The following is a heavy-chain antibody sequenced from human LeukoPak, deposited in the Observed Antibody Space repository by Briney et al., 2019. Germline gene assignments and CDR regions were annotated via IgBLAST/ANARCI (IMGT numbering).Heavy chain of an antibody. V-gene: IGHV1-18*01. CDR2: FSPYNGNA. CDR3: AMSLAAYCTPSRCYSGYFDY. Sequence: ASVNVSCETSGYMFTIYGVNWVRQAPGPGLELMGCFSPYNGNAQSAHNFQGRLTMTSDTSTRTVYMVLSSLRSDDTAVYYCAMSLAAYCTPSRCYSGYFDYWGQGTLVTVSS. CDR1: GYMFTIYG. D-gene: IGHD2-2*01. J-gene: IGHJ4*02.